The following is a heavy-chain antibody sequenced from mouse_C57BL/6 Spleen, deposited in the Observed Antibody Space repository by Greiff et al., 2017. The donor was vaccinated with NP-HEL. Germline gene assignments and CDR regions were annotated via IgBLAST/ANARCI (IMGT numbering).Heavy chain of an antibody. Sequence: EVKLMESGAGLVKPGGSLKLSCAASGFTFSSYAMSWVRQTPEKRLEWVAYISSGGDYIYYADTVKGRFTISRDNARNTLYQQMSSLKSEDTAMYYCTREGGSLYDGYSWFAYWGQGTLVTVSA. CDR3: TREGGSLYDGYSWFAY. D-gene: IGHD2-3*01. J-gene: IGHJ3*01. CDR2: ISSGGDYI. CDR1: GFTFSSYA. V-gene: IGHV5-9-1*02.